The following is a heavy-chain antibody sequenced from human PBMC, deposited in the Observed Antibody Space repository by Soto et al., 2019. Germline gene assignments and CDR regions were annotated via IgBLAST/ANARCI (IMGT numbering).Heavy chain of an antibody. CDR3: TRDRSTVTLFDF. V-gene: IGHV3-74*01. CDR1: GFTFSSYW. J-gene: IGHJ4*02. D-gene: IGHD4-17*01. Sequence: EVQLVESGGGLVQPGGSLRLSCAASGFTFSSYWMHWVRRAPGKGLVWVSRINGDGSITSSADSVKGRFTSSRDNAKNTLDLHMNSLRAEDTAVYYCTRDRSTVTLFDFWGQETLVTVSS. CDR2: INGDGSIT.